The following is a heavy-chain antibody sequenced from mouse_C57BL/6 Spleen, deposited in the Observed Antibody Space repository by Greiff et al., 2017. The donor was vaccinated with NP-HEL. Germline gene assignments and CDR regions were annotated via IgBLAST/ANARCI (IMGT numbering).Heavy chain of an antibody. J-gene: IGHJ1*03. D-gene: IGHD1-1*01. V-gene: IGHV1-64*01. Sequence: QVQLQQPGAELVKPGASVKLSCKASGYTFTSYWMHWVKQRPGQGLEWIGMIHPNSGSTNYNEKFKSKATLTVDKSSSKAYMQLSSLTSEDSAVYYCARKGLITTVVDWYFDVWGTGTTVTVSS. CDR2: IHPNSGST. CDR1: GYTFTSYW. CDR3: ARKGLITTVVDWYFDV.